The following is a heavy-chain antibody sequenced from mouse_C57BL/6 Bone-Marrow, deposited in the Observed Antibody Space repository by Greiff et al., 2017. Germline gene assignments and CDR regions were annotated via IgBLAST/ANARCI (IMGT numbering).Heavy chain of an antibody. CDR2: ISYDGSH. CDR3: ARGGYDVGFAY. Sequence: EVKLVESGPGLVKPSQSLSLTCSVTGYSITSGYYWNWIRQFPGNKLEWMGYISYDGSHNYNPSLKNRISITRDTSKNQFFLKLNSVTTEDTATYYCARGGYDVGFAYWGQGTLVTVSA. CDR1: GYSITSGYY. V-gene: IGHV3-6*01. J-gene: IGHJ3*01. D-gene: IGHD2-2*01.